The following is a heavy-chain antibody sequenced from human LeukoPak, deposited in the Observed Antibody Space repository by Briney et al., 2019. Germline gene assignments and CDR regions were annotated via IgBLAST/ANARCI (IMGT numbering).Heavy chain of an antibody. D-gene: IGHD3-16*02. Sequence: GGSLSLSCAASGLPFSSYAMPWVRQAPAKGLEWVAVISHVGSNKYYADSVKGRFTISRDNSKNTLYLQMNSLRAEDTAVYYCARDRYVITFGGVIATAFDYWGQGTLVTVSS. CDR2: ISHVGSNK. V-gene: IGHV3-30*04. CDR1: GLPFSSYA. CDR3: ARDRYVITFGGVIATAFDY. J-gene: IGHJ4*02.